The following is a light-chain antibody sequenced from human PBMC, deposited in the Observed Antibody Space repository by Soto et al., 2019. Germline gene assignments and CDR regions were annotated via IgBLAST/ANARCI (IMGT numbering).Light chain of an antibody. Sequence: DIQMTQSPSTLSASVGDRVTITCRASQHIGGWLAWYQQKPGKAPKLLIYKASTLKSGVPSRFSGSGSGTEFTLTISSLQPDDFATYYCQHYNSYSEAFGQGTKVDIK. CDR1: QHIGGW. V-gene: IGKV1-5*03. CDR2: KAS. J-gene: IGKJ1*01. CDR3: QHYNSYSEA.